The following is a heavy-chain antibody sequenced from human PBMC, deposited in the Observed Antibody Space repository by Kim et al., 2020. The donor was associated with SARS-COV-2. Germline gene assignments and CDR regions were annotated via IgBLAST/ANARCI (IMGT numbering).Heavy chain of an antibody. CDR2: IYPGDSDT. CDR3: ARLTYYYDSSGYGINWFDP. V-gene: IGHV5-51*01. CDR1: GYSFTSYW. J-gene: IGHJ5*02. Sequence: GESLKISCKGSGYSFTSYWIGWVRQMPGKGLEWMGIIYPGDSDTRYSPSFQGQVTISADKSISTAYLQWSSLKASDTAMYYCARLTYYYDSSGYGINWFDPWGQGTLVTVS. D-gene: IGHD3-22*01.